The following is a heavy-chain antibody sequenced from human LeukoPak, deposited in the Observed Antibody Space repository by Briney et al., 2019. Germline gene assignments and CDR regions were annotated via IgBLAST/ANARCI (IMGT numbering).Heavy chain of an antibody. J-gene: IGHJ6*02. Sequence: TLSLTCTVSGGSISSYYWSWIRQPPGKGLEWIGYIYYSGSTYYNPFLKSRVTISVDTSKNQYSLKLSSVTAADTAVYYCARDLGYSSSGYYYYGMDVWGQGTTVTVSS. CDR1: GGSISSYY. CDR2: IYYSGST. V-gene: IGHV4-30-4*08. CDR3: ARDLGYSSSGYYYYGMDV. D-gene: IGHD6-6*01.